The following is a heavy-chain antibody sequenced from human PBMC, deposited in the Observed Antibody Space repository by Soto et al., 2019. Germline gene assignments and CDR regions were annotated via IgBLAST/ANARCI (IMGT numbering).Heavy chain of an antibody. CDR3: ATARHCSSDACPAAE. J-gene: IGHJ4*02. D-gene: IGHD2-2*01. Sequence: EVQLLESGGGLVRPGGSLRLSCAASGFPFSTSGMLWVRQTPGEGLEWVSAIGPNPANTNYRDSVKGRFTISRDNSKNTVFLQMTTLRAEDTALYYCATARHCSSDACPAAEWGQGTLITVSS. V-gene: IGHV3-23*01. CDR1: GFPFSTSG. CDR2: IGPNPANT.